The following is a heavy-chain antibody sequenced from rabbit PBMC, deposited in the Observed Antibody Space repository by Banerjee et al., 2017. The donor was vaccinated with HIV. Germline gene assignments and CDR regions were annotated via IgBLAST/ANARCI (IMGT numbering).Heavy chain of an antibody. Sequence: QQQLEESGGDLVKPGGTLTLTCKASGFSLSSYVMSWVRQAPGKGLEWIGYINTGSGNTAYASWAKGRITITKTSSTTVTVQMTSLTAADTATYFCARDDAGVVGYDWDLWGPGTLVTVS. CDR2: INTGSGNT. J-gene: IGHJ4*01. CDR3: ARDDAGVVGYDWDL. V-gene: IGHV1S45*01. D-gene: IGHD4-2*01. CDR1: GFSLSSYV.